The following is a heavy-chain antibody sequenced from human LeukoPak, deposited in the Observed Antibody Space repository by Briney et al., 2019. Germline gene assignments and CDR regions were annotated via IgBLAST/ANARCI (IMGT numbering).Heavy chain of an antibody. J-gene: IGHJ3*02. Sequence: SETLSLTCLVSSGSVSSYYWTWMRQPPGKGLEWIGYIYHTGSNNYIPSLLSGVTMYVDTSKNQFSLKLSTVTAVDTAVYYCARNGGGGDSDAFDIWGQGTMVTVSS. V-gene: IGHV4-59*02. CDR1: SGSVSSYY. CDR3: ARNGGGGDSDAFDI. D-gene: IGHD4-23*01. CDR2: IYHTGSN.